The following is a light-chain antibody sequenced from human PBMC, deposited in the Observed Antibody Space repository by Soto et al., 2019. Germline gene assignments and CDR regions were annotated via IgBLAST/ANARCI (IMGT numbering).Light chain of an antibody. CDR1: QSVDWY. CDR2: DAL. CDR3: QQRSNWPPIT. V-gene: IGKV3-11*01. Sequence: EIVLTQSPATLYLSPGDRATLSCRASQSVDWYVAWYQQKPGQAPRLLMYDALKRTTGTPDRFSGSGSGTDFTLTISRLEPEDFAVYYCQQRSNWPPITFGPGPKVDLK. J-gene: IGKJ3*01.